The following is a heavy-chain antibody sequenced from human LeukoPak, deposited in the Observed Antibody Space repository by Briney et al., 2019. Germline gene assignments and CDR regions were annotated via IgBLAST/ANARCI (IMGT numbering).Heavy chain of an antibody. J-gene: IGHJ5*02. CDR2: INAGNGNT. V-gene: IGHV1-3*01. D-gene: IGHD3-3*01. CDR1: GYTFTSYA. Sequence: GASVKVSCKASGYTFTSYAMHWVRQAPGQRLEWMGWINAGNGNTKYSQKFQGRVTITRDTFASTAYMELSSLRSEDTAVYYCARDIQGAYDFWSGYYVNWFDPWGQGTLVTVSS. CDR3: ARDIQGAYDFWSGYYVNWFDP.